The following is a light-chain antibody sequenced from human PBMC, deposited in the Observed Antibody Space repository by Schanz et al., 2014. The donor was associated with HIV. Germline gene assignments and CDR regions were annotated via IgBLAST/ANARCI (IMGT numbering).Light chain of an antibody. V-gene: IGKV3-15*01. CDR1: QSISSN. J-gene: IGKJ4*01. Sequence: ETVMTQSPAALSVTPGERATLSCRASQSISSNLAWYRQRPGQAPRLLIYGASTRASGVAARFSGSGSGTEFTLTISSLQSEDLGLYFCQQYNTWPLTFGGGTKVEIK. CDR3: QQYNTWPLT. CDR2: GAS.